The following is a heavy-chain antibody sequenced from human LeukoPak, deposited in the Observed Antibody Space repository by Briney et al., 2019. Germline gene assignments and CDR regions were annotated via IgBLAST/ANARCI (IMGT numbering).Heavy chain of an antibody. Sequence: GGSLRLSCAASRFTFSSYAMSWVRQAPGKGLEWVSGITASGNTAFYADSVKGRFAISRDNSKNTLYLQMNSLRPEDTAVYHCARGTGDTSSWYHDYWGQGSLVTVSS. CDR1: RFTFSSYA. D-gene: IGHD6-13*01. J-gene: IGHJ4*02. V-gene: IGHV3-23*01. CDR3: ARGTGDTSSWYHDY. CDR2: ITASGNTA.